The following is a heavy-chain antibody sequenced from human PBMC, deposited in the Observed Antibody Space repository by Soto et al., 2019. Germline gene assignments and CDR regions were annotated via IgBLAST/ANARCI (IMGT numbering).Heavy chain of an antibody. V-gene: IGHV6-1*01. CDR2: TYYRSKWYN. CDR3: VRAGSGWYFDY. D-gene: IGHD6-19*01. CDR1: GDSVSSNRAA. Sequence: QVHLQQSGPGLVKPSETLSLTCAISGDSVSSNRAAWHWIRQSPSRGLEWLGRTYYRSKWYNDYAVSVKSXXTXNXXTSKNQFSLQLNSVTPDDTAVYYCVRAGSGWYFDYWGQGTLVTVSS. J-gene: IGHJ4*02.